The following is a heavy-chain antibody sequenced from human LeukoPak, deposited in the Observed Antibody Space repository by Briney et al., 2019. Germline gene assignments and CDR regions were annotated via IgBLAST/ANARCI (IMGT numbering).Heavy chain of an antibody. Sequence: GGSLRLSCAASGFPFSNYAMNWVRQAPGRGLEGVSYISGSGCSTYYADSVKGRFTISRDNSKNTLYLQMNSLTADDTAVYYCAKDEMGVDSNYFDFWGQGNQVTVSS. D-gene: IGHD5-24*01. CDR2: ISGSGCST. V-gene: IGHV3-23*01. CDR1: GFPFSNYA. CDR3: AKDEMGVDSNYFDF. J-gene: IGHJ4*02.